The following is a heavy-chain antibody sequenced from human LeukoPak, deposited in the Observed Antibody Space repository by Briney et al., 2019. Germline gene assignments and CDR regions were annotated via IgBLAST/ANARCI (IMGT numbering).Heavy chain of an antibody. D-gene: IGHD3-22*01. CDR2: ICAYSGKT. V-gene: IGHV1-18*01. CDR1: GHSFSAYG. Sequence: ASVRVSCKASGHSFSAYGTTWVRQAPRPGLEWMGWICAYSGKTKYAQKVQGRVTMTTDTSTSTAYMDLRSLTSDDTAVYYCAVGGYSYDSSGYSDFDYWGQGTLVTVSS. J-gene: IGHJ4*02. CDR3: AVGGYSYDSSGYSDFDY.